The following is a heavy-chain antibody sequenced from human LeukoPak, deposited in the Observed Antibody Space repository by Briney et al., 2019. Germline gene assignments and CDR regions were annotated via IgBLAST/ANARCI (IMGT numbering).Heavy chain of an antibody. CDR2: IYYSGST. CDR3: ARSSILTLSNWFDP. Sequence: PSETLSLTCTVSGGSISSSSYYWGWIRQPPGKGLEWIGNIYYSGSTYYNPSLKSRVTTSVDTSKNQFSLKLSSVTAADTAVYYCARSSILTLSNWFDPWGQGTLVTVSS. CDR1: GGSISSSSYY. J-gene: IGHJ5*02. D-gene: IGHD3-9*01. V-gene: IGHV4-39*01.